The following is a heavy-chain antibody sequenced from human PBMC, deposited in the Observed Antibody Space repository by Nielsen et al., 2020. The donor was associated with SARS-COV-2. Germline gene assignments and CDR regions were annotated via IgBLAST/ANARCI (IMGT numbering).Heavy chain of an antibody. V-gene: IGHV1-46*01. Sequence: ASVKVSCKASGYTFTSYGISWVRQAPGQGLEWMGIIKPSGDSTMYAQKFQGRVTMSRDTSTSTVYMELSSLRSEDTAVYYCARDSFERGYSSPDYWGQGTLVTVSS. CDR1: GYTFTSYG. J-gene: IGHJ4*02. D-gene: IGHD5-18*01. CDR2: IKPSGDST. CDR3: ARDSFERGYSSPDY.